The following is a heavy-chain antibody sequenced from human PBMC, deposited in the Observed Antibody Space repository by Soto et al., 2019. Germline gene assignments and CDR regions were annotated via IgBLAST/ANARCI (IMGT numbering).Heavy chain of an antibody. Sequence: ETLSLTCTVSGDSISSYYWSWIRQTPGKGLEWIGYIYNSGSTNYNPSLKSRVTISVDTSKNQFSLKLTSVTAADTAVYYCARSRWFDPWGQGTLVTVSS. CDR2: IYNSGST. CDR1: GDSISSYY. CDR3: ARSRWFDP. V-gene: IGHV4-59*01. J-gene: IGHJ5*02.